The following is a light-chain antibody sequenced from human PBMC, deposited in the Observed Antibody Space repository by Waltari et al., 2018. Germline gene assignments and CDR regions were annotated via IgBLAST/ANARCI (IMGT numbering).Light chain of an antibody. J-gene: IGLJ1*01. V-gene: IGLV2-14*01. CDR3: CSYTVTATYV. Sequence: QSALTQPASVSGSPGQSITISCSGGNSDIGRYNYVSWYQQNPGKVPKLIIYYVPKRPSWVSNRFSGSKSGNTASLTISGLQAQDEGDYHCCSYTVTATYVCGKGTTVTVL. CDR2: YVP. CDR1: NSDIGRYNY.